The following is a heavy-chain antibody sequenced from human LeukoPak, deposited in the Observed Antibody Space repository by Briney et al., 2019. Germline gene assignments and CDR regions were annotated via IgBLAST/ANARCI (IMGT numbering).Heavy chain of an antibody. Sequence: SETLSLTCTVYGGSFSAYYWSWIRQSPGKGLEWIGEINHSGGTNYNPSLKSRVTLSVDTSKNQSSLKLTSLTSADTAVYYCATERRYSSGRWDYYFDDWGQGTLVTVSS. CDR3: ATERRYSSGRWDYYFDD. CDR2: INHSGGT. J-gene: IGHJ4*02. D-gene: IGHD6-19*01. V-gene: IGHV4-34*01. CDR1: GGSFSAYY.